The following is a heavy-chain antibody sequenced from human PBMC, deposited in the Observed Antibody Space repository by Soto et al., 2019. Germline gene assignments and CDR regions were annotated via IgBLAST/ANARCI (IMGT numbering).Heavy chain of an antibody. CDR1: GFSFSTYG. CDR2: ISHDGSKK. Sequence: QVQLTESGGGVVQPGRSLRLSCAASGFSFSTYGMHWVRQAPGKGLEWLTLISHDGSKKYFVDSVKGRFTVSRDNSRNTLYLQMNSLRPEDTATYYCAKDSYLATVMDVWGQGTTVIVSS. V-gene: IGHV3-30*18. J-gene: IGHJ6*02. CDR3: AKDSYLATVMDV. D-gene: IGHD3-10*01.